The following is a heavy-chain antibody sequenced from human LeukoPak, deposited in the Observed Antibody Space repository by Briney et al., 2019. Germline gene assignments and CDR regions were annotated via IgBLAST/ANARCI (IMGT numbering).Heavy chain of an antibody. CDR1: GFTFSSYR. Sequence: GGSLRLSCAASGFTFSSYRMTWVRQAPGKGLEWVSNISGSGRGGATYYADSVKGRFTISRDNSKNTLYLQMNSLRAEDTAVYYCASTDIYSSSWYFLDYWGQGTLVTVSS. CDR3: ASTDIYSSSWYFLDY. CDR2: ISGSGRGGAT. V-gene: IGHV3-23*01. J-gene: IGHJ4*02. D-gene: IGHD6-13*01.